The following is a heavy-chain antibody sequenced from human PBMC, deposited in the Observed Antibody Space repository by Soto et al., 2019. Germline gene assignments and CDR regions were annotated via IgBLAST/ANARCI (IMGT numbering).Heavy chain of an antibody. CDR1: GGSISSGGYY. J-gene: IGHJ6*03. CDR3: ARDTRPPYYDFWSGYPYYYMDV. Sequence: QVQLQESGPGLVKPSQTLSLTCTVSGGSISSGGYYWSWIRQHPGKGLEWIGYIYYSGSTYYNPSRKSRVTIAVDTSKNQFSLKLSSVTAADTAVYYCARDTRPPYYDFWSGYPYYYMDVWGKGTTVTVSS. V-gene: IGHV4-31*03. CDR2: IYYSGST. D-gene: IGHD3-3*01.